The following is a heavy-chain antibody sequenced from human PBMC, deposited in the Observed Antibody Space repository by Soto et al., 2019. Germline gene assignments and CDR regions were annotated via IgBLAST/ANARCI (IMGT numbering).Heavy chain of an antibody. Sequence: QVQVVQSGAEVKKPGSSVKVSCQTPAGTFSNFAINWVRQAPGQGLEWMGEIIPFFNKANYARNFQGRVTITADKSSGTAHMELRSLRSDDTAMFYCARGGAGVAFDSWGQGTLVTVSS. CDR3: ARGGAGVAFDS. CDR2: IIPFFNKA. J-gene: IGHJ4*02. CDR1: AGTFSNFA. D-gene: IGHD3-16*01. V-gene: IGHV1-69*06.